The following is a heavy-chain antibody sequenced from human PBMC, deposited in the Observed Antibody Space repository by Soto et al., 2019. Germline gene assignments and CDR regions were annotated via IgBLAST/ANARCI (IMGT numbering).Heavy chain of an antibody. CDR3: SWLRQSTLHGMYV. CDR2: IWYDGSNK. CDR1: GVTFSSYG. J-gene: IGHJ6*04. D-gene: IGHD5-18*01. Sequence: GGSLRLSCAASGVTFSSYGMHWVRQAPGKGLEWVAVIWYDGSNKYYADSVKGRFTISRDNSKNTLYLQMNSLRAEDTAVYYFSWLRQSTLHGMYVWGKGSTVPVSA. V-gene: IGHV3-33*01.